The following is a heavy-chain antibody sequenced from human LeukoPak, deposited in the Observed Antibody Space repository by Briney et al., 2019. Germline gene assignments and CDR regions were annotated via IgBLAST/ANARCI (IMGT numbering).Heavy chain of an antibody. CDR3: ARDKYYDFWSGYSPRWFDP. J-gene: IGHJ5*02. CDR1: GYTFTGYY. V-gene: IGHV1-2*02. CDR2: INPNSGGT. Sequence: ASVKVSCKASGYTFTGYYMHWVRQAPGQGLEWMGWINPNSGGTNNAQKFQGRVTMTRDTSISTAYMELSRLRSDDTAVYYCARDKYYDFWSGYSPRWFDPWGQGTLVTVSS. D-gene: IGHD3-3*01.